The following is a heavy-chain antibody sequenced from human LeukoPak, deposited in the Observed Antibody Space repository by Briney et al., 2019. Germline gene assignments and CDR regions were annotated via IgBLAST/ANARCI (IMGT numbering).Heavy chain of an antibody. D-gene: IGHD5-24*01. CDR3: ARHVTISGPYDASDI. Sequence: SETLSLTCTVSGGSISSYYWSWIRQPPGKGLEWIGYIYYSGGTDYNPSLKSRVTISVDTSKNQFSLKLRSVTAADTAVYYCARHVTISGPYDASDIWGQGTMVTVSP. V-gene: IGHV4-59*08. CDR1: GGSISSYY. CDR2: IYYSGGT. J-gene: IGHJ3*02.